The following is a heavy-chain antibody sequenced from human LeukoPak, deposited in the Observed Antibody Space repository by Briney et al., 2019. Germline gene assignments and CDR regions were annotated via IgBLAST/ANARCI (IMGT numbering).Heavy chain of an antibody. V-gene: IGHV4-59*01. CDR1: GGSISSYY. D-gene: IGHD3-9*01. J-gene: IGHJ4*02. Sequence: SETLSLTCTVSGGSISSYYWSWIRQPPGKGLEWIGYIYYSGSTNYNPSLKSRVTISEDTSKNQVSLKVSLVTAADTAVYYCARSKDILTGYCFDYWGQGTLVTVSS. CDR2: IYYSGST. CDR3: ARSKDILTGYCFDY.